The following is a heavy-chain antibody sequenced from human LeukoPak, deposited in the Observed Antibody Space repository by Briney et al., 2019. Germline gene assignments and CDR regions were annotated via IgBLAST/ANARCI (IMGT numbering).Heavy chain of an antibody. Sequence: GGSLRLSCAASGFTVSSNYMSWVRQAPGKGLEWVSVIYSGGSTYYADSVKGRFTISRDNSKNTLYLQMNSLRAEDTAVYYRARAVFGVVIILSYWGQGTLVTVSS. CDR1: GFTVSSNY. V-gene: IGHV3-66*02. CDR2: IYSGGST. D-gene: IGHD3-3*01. CDR3: ARAVFGVVIILSY. J-gene: IGHJ4*02.